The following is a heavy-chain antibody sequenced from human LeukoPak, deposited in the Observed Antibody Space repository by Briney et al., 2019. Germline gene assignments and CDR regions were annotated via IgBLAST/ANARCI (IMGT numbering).Heavy chain of an antibody. J-gene: IGHJ4*02. Sequence: SQTLSLTCAISGDSVSTNSAAWNWIRQSPSRGLEWLGRAYYTSKWYNDYALSMKGRITINPDTSKNQFSLQLNSVTPEDTALYYCARGTRDGYNPTFDYWGRGTLVTVSS. CDR1: GDSVSTNSAA. D-gene: IGHD5-24*01. CDR2: AYYTSKWYN. CDR3: ARGTRDGYNPTFDY. V-gene: IGHV6-1*01.